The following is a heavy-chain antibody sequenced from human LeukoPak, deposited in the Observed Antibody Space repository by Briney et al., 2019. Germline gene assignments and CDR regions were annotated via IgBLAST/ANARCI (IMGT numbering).Heavy chain of an antibody. D-gene: IGHD3-10*01. CDR1: GGSFSGCY. CDR2: INHSGST. J-gene: IGHJ6*02. Sequence: SETLSLTCAVYGGSFSGCYWSWIRQPPGKGLEWIGEINHSGSTNYNPSLKSRVTISVDTSKNQFSLKLSSVTAADTAVYYCARGPRLWFGESHYYYYGMDVWGQGTTVTVSS. V-gene: IGHV4-34*01. CDR3: ARGPRLWFGESHYYYYGMDV.